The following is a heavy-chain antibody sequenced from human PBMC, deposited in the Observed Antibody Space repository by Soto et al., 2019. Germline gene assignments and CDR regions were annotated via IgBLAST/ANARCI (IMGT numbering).Heavy chain of an antibody. CDR3: ARLGSITVTGTGGNWFDP. CDR1: GYSFTSYW. CDR2: INPADSDT. V-gene: IGHV5-51*01. Sequence: GESLKISCKGSGYSFTSYWIGWVRQMPGKGLEWMGIINPADSDTRYSPSIQGQVTISADKSISTAYLQWSSLKASDTAMYYCARLGSITVTGTGGNWFDPWGQGTLVTVSS. J-gene: IGHJ5*02. D-gene: IGHD6-19*01.